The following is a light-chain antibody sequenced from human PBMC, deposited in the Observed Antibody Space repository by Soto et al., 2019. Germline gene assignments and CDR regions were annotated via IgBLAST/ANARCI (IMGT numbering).Light chain of an antibody. CDR2: EVI. J-gene: IGLJ3*02. CDR3: AAWDDTLNGQV. V-gene: IGLV2-14*01. CDR1: STDIGTYNS. Sequence: QSALTQPASVSGSPGRSITISCTGTSTDIGTYNSVSWYQHHPGKAPKLLIFEVIDRPSGVSDRFSGSKSGTSVSLAISGLRSEDEATYYCAAWDDTLNGQVFGGGTKVTVL.